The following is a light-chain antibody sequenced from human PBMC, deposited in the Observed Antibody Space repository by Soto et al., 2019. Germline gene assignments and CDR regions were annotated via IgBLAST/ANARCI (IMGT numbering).Light chain of an antibody. CDR1: SSDVGSNNL. Sequence: QSALTQPASVSGSPGRSITISCTGSSSDVGSNNLVSWYQQLPGKAPKLMIYEGSERPSGVSHRFSGSKSGNTASLTISGLQSEDEADYYCCSYATSTTWVFGGGTKVTVL. V-gene: IGLV2-23*01. CDR2: EGS. CDR3: CSYATSTTWV. J-gene: IGLJ3*02.